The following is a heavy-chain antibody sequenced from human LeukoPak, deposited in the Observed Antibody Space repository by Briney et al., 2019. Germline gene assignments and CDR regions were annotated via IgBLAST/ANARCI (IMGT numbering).Heavy chain of an antibody. CDR1: GLTFSNSW. CDR2: ISYDGSNK. Sequence: PGGSLRLSCVVSGLTFSNSWMTWVRQAPGKGLEWVAVISYDGSNKYYADSVKGRFTISRDNSKNTLYLQMNSLRAEDTAVYYCATQEVITIFGVPLDYWGQGTLVTVSS. CDR3: ATQEVITIFGVPLDY. J-gene: IGHJ4*02. D-gene: IGHD3-3*01. V-gene: IGHV3-30*03.